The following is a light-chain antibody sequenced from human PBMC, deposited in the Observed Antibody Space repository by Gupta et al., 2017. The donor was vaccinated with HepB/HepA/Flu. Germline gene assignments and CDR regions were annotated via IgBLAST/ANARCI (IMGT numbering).Light chain of an antibody. V-gene: IGKV3-20*01. CDR3: QQDRRSHT. J-gene: IGKJ4*01. Sequence: DIVLTQSPGTLSLSPGQRATLSCRASQTVYNNYLAWYQHRPGQAPRLLVYGASSRATGAPGRFSGRGYRTDFTLTSSRREDEDFAVYYGQQDRRSHTFGRGTKVEIK. CDR2: GAS. CDR1: QTVYNNY.